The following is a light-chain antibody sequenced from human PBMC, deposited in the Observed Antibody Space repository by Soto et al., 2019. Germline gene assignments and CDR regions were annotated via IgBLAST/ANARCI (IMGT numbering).Light chain of an antibody. V-gene: IGKV3-11*01. CDR2: EAS. CDR3: QQRSNWPLT. J-gene: IGKJ4*01. CDR1: QSVSSY. Sequence: EIVLTQSPATLSLSPGERATLSCRASQSVSSYLAWYQQKPGQAPRLLIYEASNRATGIPGRFSGSGSGTDVTLTISSLEPEDFAVYYCQQRSNWPLTFGGGTKVEI.